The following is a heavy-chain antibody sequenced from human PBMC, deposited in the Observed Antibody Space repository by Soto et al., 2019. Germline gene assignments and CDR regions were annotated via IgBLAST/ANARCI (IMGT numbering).Heavy chain of an antibody. V-gene: IGHV3-23*01. CDR1: GFNFSSYA. Sequence: PGGSLRLSCASSGFNFSSYAMSWVRKAPGKGLEWVSAISGSGGSTYYADSVKGRFTISRDNSKNTLYLQMNSPRAEDTAVYYCAKSNLSGGNRLQYNWLDPWGQGTLVTVSS. D-gene: IGHD4-4*01. CDR3: AKSNLSGGNRLQYNWLDP. J-gene: IGHJ5*02. CDR2: ISGSGGST.